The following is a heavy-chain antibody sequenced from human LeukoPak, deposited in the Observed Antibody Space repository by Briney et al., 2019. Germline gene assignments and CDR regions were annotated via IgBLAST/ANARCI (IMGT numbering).Heavy chain of an antibody. CDR3: AKDRSTMVRGVIVDY. D-gene: IGHD3-10*01. J-gene: IGHJ4*02. CDR2: INWNGGST. CDR1: GFTFDDYG. Sequence: PGGSLRLSCAASGFTFDDYGMSWVRQAPGKGLEWVSGINWNGGSTGYADSVKGRFTISRDNAKNSLYLQMNSLRAEDTALYYCAKDRSTMVRGVIVDYWGQGTLVTVSS. V-gene: IGHV3-20*04.